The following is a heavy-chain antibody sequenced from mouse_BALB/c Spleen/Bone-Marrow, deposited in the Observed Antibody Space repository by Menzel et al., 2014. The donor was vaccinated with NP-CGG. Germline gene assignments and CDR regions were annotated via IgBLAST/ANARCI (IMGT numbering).Heavy chain of an antibody. CDR3: NGNYYAMDY. J-gene: IGHJ4*01. V-gene: IGHV14-4*02. Sequence: VQLQQPGAELVRSGASVKLSCTASGFNIKDYYTHWVKQRPELGLEWIGWIDPENGDTEYAPKFQGKATMTADTSSNTAYLQLSSLTSEDTAVYYCNGNYYAMDYWGQGTSVTVSS. D-gene: IGHD2-1*01. CDR2: IDPENGDT. CDR1: GFNIKDYY.